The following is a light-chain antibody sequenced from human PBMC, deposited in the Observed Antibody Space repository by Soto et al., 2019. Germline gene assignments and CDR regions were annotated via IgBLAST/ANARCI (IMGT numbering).Light chain of an antibody. CDR2: GNS. Sequence: QSVLTQPPSVSGAPGQRVTISCTGSSSNIGAGYDVHWYQQLPGTAPKLLIYGNSTRPSGVPARFSGSKSGTSASLAITGLRAEDEADDYCQSYDSSLSGWVFGGGTKLTVL. J-gene: IGLJ3*02. CDR1: SSNIGAGYD. CDR3: QSYDSSLSGWV. V-gene: IGLV1-40*01.